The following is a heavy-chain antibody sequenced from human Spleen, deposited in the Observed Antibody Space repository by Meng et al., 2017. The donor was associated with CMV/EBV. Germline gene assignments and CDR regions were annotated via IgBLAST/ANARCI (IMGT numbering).Heavy chain of an antibody. CDR2: IYHSGIT. D-gene: IGHD3-10*01. CDR1: GDSISNGYY. CDR3: ARVGIRQGSGSYYLHLFFDY. V-gene: IGHV4-38-2*02. J-gene: IGHJ4*02. Sequence: GSLRLSCTVFGDSISNGYYWRWIRQPPGKGLDWIGNIYHSGITYYAPSLKSRVTISVDASKNQFSLKLNSVTAADTAVYYCARVGIRQGSGSYYLHLFFDYWGQGMLVTVSS.